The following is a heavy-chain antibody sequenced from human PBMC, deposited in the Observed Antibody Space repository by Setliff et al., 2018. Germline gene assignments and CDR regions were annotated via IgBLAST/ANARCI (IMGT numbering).Heavy chain of an antibody. Sequence: SETLSLTCTVSGASINSGTYYWAWLRQPPGKLLEWIERIHYSGTTYYNASLKSPVTMSVDTSKNQFSLKLSSVTAADSAVYYCARTRSYRYFDYWGQGALVTVSS. CDR1: GASINSGTYY. V-gene: IGHV4-39*01. J-gene: IGHJ4*02. CDR3: ARTRSYRYFDY. CDR2: IHYSGTT. D-gene: IGHD1-26*01.